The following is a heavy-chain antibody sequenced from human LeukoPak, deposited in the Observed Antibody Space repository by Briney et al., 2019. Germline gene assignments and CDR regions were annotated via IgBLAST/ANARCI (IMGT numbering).Heavy chain of an antibody. D-gene: IGHD1-1*01. CDR2: TRHGGNT. Sequence: PGGSLRLSCAASGFTFSSYAMSWVRQAPGKGLEWLGETRHGGNTNYNPSLKSRITVSVDTSTHQFFLKLSSVTAADTAVYYCARAWSVDPSADYWGQGTLVTVSS. V-gene: IGHV4-34*10. CDR1: GFTFSSYA. CDR3: ARAWSVDPSADY. J-gene: IGHJ4*02.